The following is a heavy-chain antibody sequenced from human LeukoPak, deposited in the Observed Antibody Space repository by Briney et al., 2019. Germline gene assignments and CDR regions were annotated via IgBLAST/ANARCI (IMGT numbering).Heavy chain of an antibody. J-gene: IGHJ2*01. D-gene: IGHD6-19*01. Sequence: PSETLSLTCAVYGGAFSGYYWSWIREPPGKGLEWSWEINHSGSTNYNPSLKSRVTISVDTTKNQFSLKLSSVTAADTAVYYCARVLEGSRGHHWYFDLWGRGTLVTVSS. CDR3: ARVLEGSRGHHWYFDL. CDR2: INHSGST. V-gene: IGHV4-34*01. CDR1: GGAFSGYY.